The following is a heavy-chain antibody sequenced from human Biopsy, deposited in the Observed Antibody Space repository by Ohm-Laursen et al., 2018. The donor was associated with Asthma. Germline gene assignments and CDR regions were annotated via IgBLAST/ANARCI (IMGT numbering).Heavy chain of an antibody. CDR2: ISFDGSNK. J-gene: IGHJ5*02. CDR1: GFTFSNYG. V-gene: IGHV3-30*18. Sequence: SLRLSCAAFGFTFSNYGMHWVRQAPGKGLEWVAVISFDGSNKDFADSVKGRFTISRDSSRNTLYLQLSTLRVEDTAVYFCAKITTDRQKANNWFDPWGQGTLVTVSS. D-gene: IGHD3-22*01. CDR3: AKITTDRQKANNWFDP.